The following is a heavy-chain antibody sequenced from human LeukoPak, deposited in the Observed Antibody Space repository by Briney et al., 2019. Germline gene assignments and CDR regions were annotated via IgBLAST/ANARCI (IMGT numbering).Heavy chain of an antibody. CDR2: FNPEDGET. J-gene: IGHJ3*02. CDR1: GYTLTELS. CDR3: ATDTYSGSWTDAFDI. D-gene: IGHD1-26*01. V-gene: IGHV1-24*01. Sequence: ASVKVSCKVSGYTLTELSMHWVRQAPGKGLEWMGVFNPEDGETIYAQKFQGRVTMTEDTSTDTAYMELSSLRSEDTAVYYCATDTYSGSWTDAFDIWGQGTMVTVSS.